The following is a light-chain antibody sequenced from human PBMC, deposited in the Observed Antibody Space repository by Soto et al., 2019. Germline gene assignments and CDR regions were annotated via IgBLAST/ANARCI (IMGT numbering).Light chain of an antibody. CDR3: SSYTSSSTLWV. V-gene: IGLV2-14*01. J-gene: IGLJ1*01. CDR1: SSDVGGYNY. CDR2: DVS. Sequence: QSAVTQPASVSGSPGQSITISCTGTSSDVGGYNYVSWYQQHPGKAPKLMIYDVSNRPSGVSNRFSGSKSGNTASLTISGLQAEDEADYYCSSYTSSSTLWVFGTGTKVTVL.